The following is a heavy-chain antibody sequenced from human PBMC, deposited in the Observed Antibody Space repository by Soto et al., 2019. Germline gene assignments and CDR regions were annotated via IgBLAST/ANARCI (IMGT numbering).Heavy chain of an antibody. J-gene: IGHJ3*02. Sequence: GGSLRLSCAASGFTVSTNYMSWVRQAPRKGLEWVSLIYSGGGTHYADSVKGRFTISRDDSKNTLFLQMNSLRAEDTAVYYCARRGYCTGGTCYAIYGLDIWGQGTMVTVSS. CDR3: ARRGYCTGGTCYAIYGLDI. CDR1: GFTVSTNY. D-gene: IGHD2-15*01. CDR2: IYSGGGT. V-gene: IGHV3-66*01.